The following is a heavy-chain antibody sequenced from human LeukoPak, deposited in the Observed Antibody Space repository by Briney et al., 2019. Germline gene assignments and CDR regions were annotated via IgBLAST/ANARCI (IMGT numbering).Heavy chain of an antibody. V-gene: IGHV4-61*01. CDR3: ARASLARHNWFDP. D-gene: IGHD3-16*01. J-gene: IGHJ5*02. CDR2: IYYSGST. Sequence: SETLSLTCTVSGGSVSSGSYYWSWVRQPPGKGLEWIGYIYYSGSTNYNPSLKSRVTISVDTSKNQFSLKLSSVTAADTAVYYCARASLARHNWFDPWGQGTLVTVSS. CDR1: GGSVSSGSYY.